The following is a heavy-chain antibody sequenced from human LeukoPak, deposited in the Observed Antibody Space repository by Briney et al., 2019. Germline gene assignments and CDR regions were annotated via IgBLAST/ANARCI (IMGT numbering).Heavy chain of an antibody. V-gene: IGHV3-72*01. Sequence: GGSLRLSCTASGFTFSDHYMDWVRQAPGKGLEWVARTRSKGHSYSTEYAASVRGRFAISRGDSNNLLYLQMNSLKAEDTAVYYCVRGAYCNGGFCPAPFDYWGQGTLVTVSS. D-gene: IGHD2-15*01. CDR1: GFTFSDHY. CDR3: VRGAYCNGGFCPAPFDY. CDR2: TRSKGHSYST. J-gene: IGHJ4*02.